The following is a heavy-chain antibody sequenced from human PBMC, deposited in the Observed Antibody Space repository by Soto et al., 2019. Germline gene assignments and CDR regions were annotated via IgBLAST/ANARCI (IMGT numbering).Heavy chain of an antibody. CDR2: ISYDGSNK. D-gene: IGHD2-21*01. J-gene: IGHJ3*02. Sequence: QVQLVESGGGVVQPGRSLRLSCAASGFTFSSYAMHWVRQAQGKGLEWVALISYDGSNKYYADSVKGRFTISRDNSKNTLYLQMNSLRAEDTAVYYCARDRGFRDAFAIWGQGTMVTVSS. CDR1: GFTFSSYA. CDR3: ARDRGFRDAFAI. V-gene: IGHV3-30-3*01.